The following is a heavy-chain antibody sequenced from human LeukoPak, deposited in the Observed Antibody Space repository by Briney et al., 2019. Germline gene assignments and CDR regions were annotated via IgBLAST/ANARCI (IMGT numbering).Heavy chain of an antibody. Sequence: SETLSLTCAVYGGSFSGYYWSWIRQPPGKGLEWIGEINHSGSTNYNPPLKSRVTISVDTSKNQFSLKLSSVTAADTAVYYCARGLESSGWHLDAFDIWGQGTMVTVSS. CDR1: GGSFSGYY. V-gene: IGHV4-34*01. J-gene: IGHJ3*02. D-gene: IGHD6-19*01. CDR3: ARGLESSGWHLDAFDI. CDR2: INHSGST.